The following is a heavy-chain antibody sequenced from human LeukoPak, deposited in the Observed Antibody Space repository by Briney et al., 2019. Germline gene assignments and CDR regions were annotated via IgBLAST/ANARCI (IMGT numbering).Heavy chain of an antibody. V-gene: IGHV4-61*08. D-gene: IGHD4-17*01. CDR2: ISYSGST. Sequence: SETLSLTCAVSGGSISSGGYSWSWIRQPPAKGLERIGYISYSGSTSYNPSLKSRATISEDTSKNQFSLKLSSVTAADTAVYYCARADYGDYRSVFDYWGQGTLVTVSS. J-gene: IGHJ4*02. CDR1: GGSISSGGYS. CDR3: ARADYGDYRSVFDY.